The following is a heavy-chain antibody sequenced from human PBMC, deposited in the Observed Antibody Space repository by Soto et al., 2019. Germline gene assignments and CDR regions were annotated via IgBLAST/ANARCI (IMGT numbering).Heavy chain of an antibody. J-gene: IGHJ3*01. V-gene: IGHV3-11*01. CDR2: ITQTGTTT. CDR3: ARESSGNYFTFDL. D-gene: IGHD1-26*01. Sequence: QVQLVESGGDLVNPGGSLRLSCAASGFTLSDYYMSWIRQAPGKGLEWVSYITQTGTTTHHVDSVKGRFTISRDSSKNSLYLQMNSPRAEYTAIYYCARESSGNYFTFDLWGQGTVVSVSP. CDR1: GFTLSDYY.